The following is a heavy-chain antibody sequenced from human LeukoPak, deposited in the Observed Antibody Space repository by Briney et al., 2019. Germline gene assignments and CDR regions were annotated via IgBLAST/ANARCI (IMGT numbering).Heavy chain of an antibody. Sequence: PSETLSLTCTVSGGSISSYYRSWIRQPPGKGLEWIGYIYYSGGTNYNPSLKSRVTISVDTSKNQFSLKLSSVTAADTAVYYCARVGRDYGDYGVLVLIRYYFDYWGQGTLVTVSS. CDR2: IYYSGGT. D-gene: IGHD4-17*01. CDR3: ARVGRDYGDYGVLVLIRYYFDY. J-gene: IGHJ4*02. CDR1: GGSISSYY. V-gene: IGHV4-59*01.